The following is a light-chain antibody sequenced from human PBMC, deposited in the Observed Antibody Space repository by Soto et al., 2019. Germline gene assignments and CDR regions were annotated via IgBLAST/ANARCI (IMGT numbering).Light chain of an antibody. J-gene: IGKJ2*01. Sequence: EIVMTQSPASLSVSPGDGATLSCRASQSVASNVAWYQQKPGQGPRLLIHGASTRAVGVPARFSGRGSGTDFTLTISSLQSEDFAVYYCQQYHNWPPQYTFGQGTKLQIK. CDR1: QSVASN. V-gene: IGKV3-15*01. CDR2: GAS. CDR3: QQYHNWPPQYT.